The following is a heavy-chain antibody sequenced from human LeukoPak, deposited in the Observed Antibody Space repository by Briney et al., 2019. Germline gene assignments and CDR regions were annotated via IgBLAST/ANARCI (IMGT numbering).Heavy chain of an antibody. D-gene: IGHD3-22*01. V-gene: IGHV1-46*03. J-gene: IGHJ4*02. CDR1: GYTFTSYY. CDR2: INPSGGST. Sequence: ASVKVSCKASGYTFTSYYMHWVRQAPGQGLEWMGIINPSGGSTSYAQKFQGRVTMTRDTSTSTVYMELSSLGSEDTAVYYCARAYYYDSSGYYNFDYRGQGTLVTVSS. CDR3: ARAYYYDSSGYYNFDY.